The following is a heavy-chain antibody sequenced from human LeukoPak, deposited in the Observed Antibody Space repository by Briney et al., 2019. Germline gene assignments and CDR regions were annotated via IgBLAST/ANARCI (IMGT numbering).Heavy chain of an antibody. CDR3: ARGVLSRAGSFDY. D-gene: IGHD6-19*01. Sequence: SETLSLTCTVSGGSVSSGSYYWSWIRQPPGKGLEWIGYIYYSGSTNYNPSLKSRVTISVDRSKNQFSLKLSSVTAADTAVYYCARGVLSRAGSFDYWGQGTLVTVPS. CDR1: GGSVSSGSYY. V-gene: IGHV4-61*01. J-gene: IGHJ4*02. CDR2: IYYSGST.